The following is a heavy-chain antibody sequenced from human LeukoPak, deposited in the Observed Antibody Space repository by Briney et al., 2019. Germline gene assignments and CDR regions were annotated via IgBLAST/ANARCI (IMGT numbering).Heavy chain of an antibody. J-gene: IGHJ4*02. CDR2: IYPGDSDT. D-gene: IGHD4-17*01. V-gene: IGHV5-51*01. CDR3: ARQSATTVTFFDY. Sequence: GESLKISCKVSGYKFATYWIGWVRQMPGKGLEWMGIIYPGDSDTRYSPSFQGQVTISADKSISTAYLQWSSLKASDTAMYYCARQSATTVTFFDYWGQGTLVTVSS. CDR1: GYKFATYW.